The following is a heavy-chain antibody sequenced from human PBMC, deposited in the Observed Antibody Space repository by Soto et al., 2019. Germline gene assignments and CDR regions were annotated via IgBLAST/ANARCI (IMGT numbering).Heavy chain of an antibody. Sequence: QVQLVQSGAEVKKPGASVKVSCKASGYTFTSYGISWVRQAPGQGLEWMGWISAYNGYTNYTQKLQGRVTMTTDTSTSTAYKELRSLRSDDTAVYYCARGYEEAEAGINWFDPWGQGTLVTVSS. CDR3: ARGYEEAEAGINWFDP. CDR2: ISAYNGYT. V-gene: IGHV1-18*01. J-gene: IGHJ5*02. CDR1: GYTFTSYG. D-gene: IGHD6-13*01.